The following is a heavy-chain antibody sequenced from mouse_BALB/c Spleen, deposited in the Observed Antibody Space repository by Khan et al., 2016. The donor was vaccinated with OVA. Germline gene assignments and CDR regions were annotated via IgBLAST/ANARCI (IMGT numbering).Heavy chain of an antibody. V-gene: IGHV5-6-4*01. J-gene: IGHJ1*01. Sequence: EVALVESGGGLVKPGGSLKLSCAASGFTFSTYTMSWVRQTPETRLELVATISSGSTYTYYPDSVTGRFNISRDNAKNTLYLQMSRLKSEDTAWYYCTRDGNYAHGDFEVWGAGTTVTVAS. CDR2: ISSGSTYT. CDR3: TRDGNYAHGDFEV. CDR1: GFTFSTYT. D-gene: IGHD2-1*01.